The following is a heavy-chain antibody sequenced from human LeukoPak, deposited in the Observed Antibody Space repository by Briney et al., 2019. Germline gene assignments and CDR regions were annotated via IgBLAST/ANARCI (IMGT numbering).Heavy chain of an antibody. V-gene: IGHV4-59*01. CDR3: ARATVTYDFWSGYPSYFDS. Sequence: SETLSLTCIVSGGSIKSDYWIWIRRPPGKGLEWIGNVFHTGNTNYSPSLRSRVTISLDTSKNQFSLSLRSVTAADTAVYYCARATVTYDFWSGYPSYFDSWGQGTLVTVSS. J-gene: IGHJ4*02. D-gene: IGHD3-3*01. CDR2: VFHTGNT. CDR1: GGSIKSDY.